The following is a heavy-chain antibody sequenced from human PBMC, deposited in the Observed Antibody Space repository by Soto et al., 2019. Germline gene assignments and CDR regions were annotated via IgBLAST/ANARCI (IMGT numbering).Heavy chain of an antibody. CDR1: GGSISSYY. J-gene: IGHJ3*02. Sequence: PSETLSLTCTVSGGSISSYYWSWIRQPPGKGLEWIGYIYHSGSTYYNPSLKSRVTISVDRSKNQFSLKLSSVTAADTAVYYCARGWPYDSSGSDAFDILGQGKMVTVS. CDR3: ARGWPYDSSGSDAFDI. V-gene: IGHV4-59*12. D-gene: IGHD3-22*01. CDR2: IYHSGST.